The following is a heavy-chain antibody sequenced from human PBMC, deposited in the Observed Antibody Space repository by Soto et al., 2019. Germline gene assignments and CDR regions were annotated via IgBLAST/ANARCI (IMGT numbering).Heavy chain of an antibody. CDR3: ERVGFLVCKCRIACFEY. D-gene: IGHD3-3*01. V-gene: IGHV1-18*01. CDR1: GYTFSSFG. CDR2: VSAYNGGT. Sequence: SVKVSCKASGYTFSSFGISWVRQAPGQGVEWMGWVSAYNGGTNYAHNFQGRVTMTTDTSTSTGYMGLRSMRSDETVVYYCERVGFLVCKCRIACFEYWWQGVLVAVS. J-gene: IGHJ4*02.